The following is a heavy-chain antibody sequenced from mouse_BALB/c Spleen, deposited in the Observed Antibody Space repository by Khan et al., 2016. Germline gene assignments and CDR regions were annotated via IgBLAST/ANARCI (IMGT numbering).Heavy chain of an antibody. CDR2: IKTYSGES. CDR1: GYAFTNYG. Sequence: QIQLVQSGPELKKPGETVKISCKASGYAFTNYGMNWVKQAPGKGLKWMGWIKTYSGESTYADDFKGRFAFSLETSASTAYLQINSLKNEDMATYFCARRRLLDFYYAMDYWGQGTSVTVSS. J-gene: IGHJ4*01. V-gene: IGHV9-1*02. CDR3: ARRRLLDFYYAMDY. D-gene: IGHD3-2*02.